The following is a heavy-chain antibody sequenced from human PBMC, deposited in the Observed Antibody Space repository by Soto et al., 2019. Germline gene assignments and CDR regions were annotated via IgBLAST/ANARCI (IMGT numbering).Heavy chain of an antibody. CDR1: GFTFSSYG. D-gene: IGHD3-9*01. J-gene: IGHJ6*02. Sequence: QVQLVESGGGVVQPGRSLRLSCAASGFTFSSYGMHWVRQAPGKGLEWVAVIWYDGSNKYYADSVKGRFTISRDNSKNTLYLQMNSLRAEDTAVYYCARDPSILTGSPRGRYYYYGMDVWGQGTTVTVSS. V-gene: IGHV3-33*01. CDR2: IWYDGSNK. CDR3: ARDPSILTGSPRGRYYYYGMDV.